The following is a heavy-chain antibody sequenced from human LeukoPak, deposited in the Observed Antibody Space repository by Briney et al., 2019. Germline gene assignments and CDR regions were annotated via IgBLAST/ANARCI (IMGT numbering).Heavy chain of an antibody. J-gene: IGHJ5*02. CDR3: ARGAGSSPVIWFDP. CDR2: IYYSGST. CDR1: GGSISSYY. V-gene: IGHV4-59*01. D-gene: IGHD6-13*01. Sequence: PSETLSLTCTVSGGSISSYYWSWIRQPPGKGLEWIGYIYYSGSTNYNPSLKSRATISVDTSKNQFSLKLSSVTAADTAVYYCARGAGSSPVIWFDPWGQGTLVTVSS.